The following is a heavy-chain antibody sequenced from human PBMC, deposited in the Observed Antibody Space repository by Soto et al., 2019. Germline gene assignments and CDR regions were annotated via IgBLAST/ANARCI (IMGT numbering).Heavy chain of an antibody. CDR2: IYYSGST. V-gene: IGHV4-31*03. CDR3: ARVDTMVRGVTN. CDR1: GGSISSGGYY. Sequence: SETLSLTCTVSGGSISSGGYYWSWIRQHPGKGLEWIGYIYYSGSTYYNPSLKSRVTISVDTSKNQSSLKLSSVTAADTAVYYCARVDTMVRGVTNWGQGTLVTVSS. D-gene: IGHD3-10*01. J-gene: IGHJ4*02.